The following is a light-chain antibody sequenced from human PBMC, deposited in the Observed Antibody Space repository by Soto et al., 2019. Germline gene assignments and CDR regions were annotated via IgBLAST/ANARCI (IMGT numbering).Light chain of an antibody. CDR3: QHRYNWPLT. J-gene: IGKJ4*01. Sequence: EIVLTQSPATLSVSPGERATLSCRASQSVSTNVAWYQQKPGQAPRLLIYGASTRATGIPARFSGGGSGTEFTLTISSLQSEDFAVYYCQHRYNWPLTFGGGTKVEIK. CDR1: QSVSTN. V-gene: IGKV3-15*01. CDR2: GAS.